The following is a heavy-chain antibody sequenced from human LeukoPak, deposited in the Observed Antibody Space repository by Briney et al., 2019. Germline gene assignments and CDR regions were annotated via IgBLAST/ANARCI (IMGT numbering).Heavy chain of an antibody. CDR2: FDPEDGET. D-gene: IGHD2-21*02. V-gene: IGHV1-24*01. CDR3: ATIPRYCGGDCDY. J-gene: IGHJ4*02. Sequence: ASVKVSCKASGYTFTGYYMHWVRQAPGKGLEWMGGFDPEDGETIYAQKFQGRVTMTEDTSTDTAYMELSSLRSEDTAVYYCATIPRYCGGDCDYWGQGTLVTVSS. CDR1: GYTFTGYY.